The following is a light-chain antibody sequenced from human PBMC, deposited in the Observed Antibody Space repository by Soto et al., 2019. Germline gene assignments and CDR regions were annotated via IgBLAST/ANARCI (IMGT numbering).Light chain of an antibody. CDR3: QRSYSNPRT. J-gene: IGKJ1*01. Sequence: DIQMTQSPSSLSASVGDRVTITCRASENIARYVNWYQQRPGKAPKLLISAASSLQSGVPSRFSGGGSRTDFTLTISSLQPEDVATYFCQRSYSNPRTFGQGTKVEIK. V-gene: IGKV1-39*01. CDR2: AAS. CDR1: ENIARY.